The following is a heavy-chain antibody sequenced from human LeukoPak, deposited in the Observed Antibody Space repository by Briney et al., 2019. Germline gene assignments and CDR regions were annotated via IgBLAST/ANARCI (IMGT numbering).Heavy chain of an antibody. CDR2: ISYDGSNK. V-gene: IGHV3-30-3*01. Sequence: PGRSLRLSCAASGFTFSSYAMHWVRQAPGKGLEWVAVISYDGSNKYYADSVKGRFTISRDNSKNTLYLQMNSLRTEDTAVYYCGRDPPGREWGQGTLVTVSS. CDR1: GFTFSSYA. CDR3: GRDPPGRE. J-gene: IGHJ4*02.